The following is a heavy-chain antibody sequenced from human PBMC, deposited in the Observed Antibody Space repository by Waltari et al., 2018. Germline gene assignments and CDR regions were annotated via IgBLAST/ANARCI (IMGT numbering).Heavy chain of an antibody. Sequence: QVQLVQSGAEVKKPGSSVKVSCKASGGTFSSYTISWVRQAPGQGLEWMGRIIPILGIANYAQKFQGRVTITADKSTSTAYMELSSLRSEDTAVYYCARDRYYYYGMDVWGRGTTVTVSS. CDR2: IIPILGIA. V-gene: IGHV1-69*08. CDR1: GGTFSSYT. CDR3: ARDRYYYYGMDV. J-gene: IGHJ6*02.